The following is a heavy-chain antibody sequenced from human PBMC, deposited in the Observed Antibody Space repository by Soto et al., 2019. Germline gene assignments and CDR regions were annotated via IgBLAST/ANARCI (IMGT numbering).Heavy chain of an antibody. CDR3: VNTYHGSGQPSHWFDP. J-gene: IGHJ5*02. Sequence: ASVKVSCKASGYTFTGYYIHWVRQAPGQGLEWMGWINPKSGGTNYAQRFQGRVTMTRDTSISTAYMDLSGLRSDDKATYYSVNTYHGSGQPSHWFDPWGQGTPVTVSS. D-gene: IGHD3-22*01. CDR1: GYTFTGYY. V-gene: IGHV1-2*02. CDR2: INPKSGGT.